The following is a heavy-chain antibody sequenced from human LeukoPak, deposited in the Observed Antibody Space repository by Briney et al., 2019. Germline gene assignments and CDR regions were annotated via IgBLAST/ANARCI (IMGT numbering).Heavy chain of an antibody. CDR3: ARDPVTMYTPLV. Sequence: SSETLSLTCAVYGRSFSGYYWTWIRQTPGKGLEWIGEINHSGITDYNPSLKSRVTISVDTSKNQFSLKLSSVTAADTAVYYCARDPVTMYTPLVWGQGTLVTVSS. J-gene: IGHJ4*02. CDR2: INHSGIT. V-gene: IGHV4-34*01. CDR1: GRSFSGYY. D-gene: IGHD3-10*02.